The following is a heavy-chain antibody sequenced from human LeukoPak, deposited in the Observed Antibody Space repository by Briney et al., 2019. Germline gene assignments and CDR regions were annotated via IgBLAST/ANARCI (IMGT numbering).Heavy chain of an antibody. CDR2: ISWNSGSI. J-gene: IGHJ4*02. D-gene: IGHD3-16*02. CDR1: GFTFDDYA. Sequence: DPGGSLRLSCAASGFTFDDYAMHWVRQAPGKGLEWVSGISWNSGSIGYADSVKGRFTISRDNAKNSLYLQMNSLRAEDTALYYCAKDFGLRLGELSLNYWGQGTLVTVSS. CDR3: AKDFGLRLGELSLNY. V-gene: IGHV3-9*01.